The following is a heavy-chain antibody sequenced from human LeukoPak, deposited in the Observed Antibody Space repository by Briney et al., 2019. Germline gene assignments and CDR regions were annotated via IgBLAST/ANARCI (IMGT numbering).Heavy chain of an antibody. CDR3: ASTYYYDSSGYPFEAFDI. Sequence: GRSLRLSCAASGFTFSSYAMHWVRQAPGKGLEWVAVISYDGSNKYYADSVKGRFTISRDNSKNTLYLQMNSLRAEDTAVYYCASTYYYDSSGYPFEAFDIWGQGTMVTVSS. CDR1: GFTFSSYA. J-gene: IGHJ3*02. D-gene: IGHD3-22*01. CDR2: ISYDGSNK. V-gene: IGHV3-30*04.